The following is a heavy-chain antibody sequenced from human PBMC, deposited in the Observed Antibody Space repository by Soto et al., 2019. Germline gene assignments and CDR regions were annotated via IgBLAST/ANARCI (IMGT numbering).Heavy chain of an antibody. V-gene: IGHV4-31*02. CDR1: GGSISSGGYC. CDR3: ARGGRRSPGMDV. CDR2: IYYSGST. Sequence: SETLSLTWTVSGGSISSGGYCWSWIRQHPGKGLEWIGYIYYSGSTYYNPSLKSRVTISVDTSKNQFSLKLSSVTAADTAVYYCARGGRRSPGMDVWGQGTTVTVSS. J-gene: IGHJ6*02.